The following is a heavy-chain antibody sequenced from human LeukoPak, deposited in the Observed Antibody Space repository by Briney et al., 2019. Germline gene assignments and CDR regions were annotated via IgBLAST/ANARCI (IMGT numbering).Heavy chain of an antibody. CDR3: AKTSLSDASGHYYYMDV. J-gene: IGHJ6*03. D-gene: IGHD3-3*01. V-gene: IGHV3-23*01. CDR1: GFTFSSYA. Sequence: GGSLRLSCTASGFTFSSYAMSWVRQAPGKGLEWVSDISGSGDSTYYADSVKGRFTISRDNSQNTVSLQVNNLRTEDTAFYYCAKTSLSDASGHYYYMDVWGRGTTVTVSS. CDR2: ISGSGDST.